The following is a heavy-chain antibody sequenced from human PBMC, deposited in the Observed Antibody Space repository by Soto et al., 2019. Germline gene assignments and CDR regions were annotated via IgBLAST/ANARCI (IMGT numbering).Heavy chain of an antibody. CDR3: ARDPSHSYYTLFYYFDY. J-gene: IGHJ4*02. V-gene: IGHV3-23*01. CDR1: GFTFSTYA. Sequence: GGSLRLSCAASGFTFSTYAISWVRQAPGKGLEWVSAISGSGSNTYYADSVKGRFTISRDDSKSTLYLQMNSLRAEDTAVYYCARDPSHSYYTLFYYFDYWGQGTLVTVPS. CDR2: ISGSGSNT. D-gene: IGHD1-26*01.